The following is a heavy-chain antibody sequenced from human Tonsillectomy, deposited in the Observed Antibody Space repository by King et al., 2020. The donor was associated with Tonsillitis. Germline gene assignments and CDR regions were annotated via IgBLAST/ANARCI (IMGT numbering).Heavy chain of an antibody. CDR2: IYSSGST. Sequence: VQLQESGPGLVKPSETLSLTCTVSGGSISSHYWSWIRPPAGKGLAWIGLIYSSGSTSYNPSLKSRVTMSIDTSKNQFSLKLTAVTAADTAVYYCAREAGATRYFDYWGQGTLVTVSS. V-gene: IGHV4-4*07. CDR3: AREAGATRYFDY. D-gene: IGHD1-26*01. CDR1: GGSISSHY. J-gene: IGHJ4*02.